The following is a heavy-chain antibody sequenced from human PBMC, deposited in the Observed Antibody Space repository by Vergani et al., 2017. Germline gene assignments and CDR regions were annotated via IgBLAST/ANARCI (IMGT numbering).Heavy chain of an antibody. Sequence: QVQLQESGPGLVKPSETLSLTCTVSGGSISSYYWSWIRQPPGKGLEWIGYIYYSGSTNYNPSLKSRVTISVDTSKNQFSLKLSSVTAADTAVYYCARVLSITMVRGVINYMDVWGKGTTVTVSS. CDR1: GGSISSYY. J-gene: IGHJ6*03. CDR3: ARVLSITMVRGVINYMDV. D-gene: IGHD3-10*01. V-gene: IGHV4-59*01. CDR2: IYYSGST.